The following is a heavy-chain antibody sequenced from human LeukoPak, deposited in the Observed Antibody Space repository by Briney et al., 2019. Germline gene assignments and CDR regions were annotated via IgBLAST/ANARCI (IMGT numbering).Heavy chain of an antibody. J-gene: IGHJ4*02. Sequence: SVKVSCKASGFTFTSSAMQWVRQARGQRLEWIGWIVVGSGNTNYAQKFQERVTITRDMSTSTAYMELSSLRSEDTAVYYCAGGNHYVFWSGDGYFDYWGQGTLVTVSS. V-gene: IGHV1-58*02. CDR3: AGGNHYVFWSGDGYFDY. CDR1: GFTFTSSA. D-gene: IGHD3-3*01. CDR2: IVVGSGNT.